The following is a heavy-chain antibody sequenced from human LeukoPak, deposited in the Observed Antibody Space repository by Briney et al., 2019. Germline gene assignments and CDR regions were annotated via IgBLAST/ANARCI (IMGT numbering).Heavy chain of an antibody. CDR2: IRGSGGTI. CDR3: VRDSFDSTGQYYFDY. CDR1: GFTFSAHN. D-gene: IGHD3-22*01. V-gene: IGHV3-48*04. Sequence: GGSLRLSCAASGFTFSAHNMNWVRQAPGKGLEWLSFIRGSGGTIYYAASVKGRFTISRGNAKNSLYLQMNSLRAEDTALYYCVRDSFDSTGQYYFDYWGLGTLVTVSS. J-gene: IGHJ4*02.